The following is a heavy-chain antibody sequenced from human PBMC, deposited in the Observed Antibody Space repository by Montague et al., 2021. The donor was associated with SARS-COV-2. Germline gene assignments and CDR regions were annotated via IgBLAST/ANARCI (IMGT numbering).Heavy chain of an antibody. D-gene: IGHD2-15*01. J-gene: IGHJ5*02. Sequence: SETLSLTCTVSGGSISSSSYYWGWIRRPPGKGLEWIGSIYYSGSTYYNPSLKSRVTISVDTSKNQFSLKLSSVTAADTAVYYCARHKRPIYCSGGSCYSKGGWFDPWGQGTLVTVSS. CDR2: IYYSGST. V-gene: IGHV4-39*01. CDR1: GGSISSSSYY. CDR3: ARHKRPIYCSGGSCYSKGGWFDP.